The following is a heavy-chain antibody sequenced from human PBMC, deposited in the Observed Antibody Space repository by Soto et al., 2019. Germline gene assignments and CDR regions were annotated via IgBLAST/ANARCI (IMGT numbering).Heavy chain of an antibody. CDR1: GDTISTGGYT. D-gene: IGHD3-9*01. J-gene: IGHJ4*02. CDR2: TYHSGNP. CDR3: VRFWPLPYSDALTDYTDAFDY. V-gene: IGHV4-30-2*01. Sequence: SETLSLTCDVSGDTISTGGYTWAWIRQPPGKALEWIGHTYHSGNPYYNPSLKSRVIISVDRSKNQFSLKLSSVTAADTAVYYCVRFWPLPYSDALTDYTDAFDYWGQGTLVTVSS.